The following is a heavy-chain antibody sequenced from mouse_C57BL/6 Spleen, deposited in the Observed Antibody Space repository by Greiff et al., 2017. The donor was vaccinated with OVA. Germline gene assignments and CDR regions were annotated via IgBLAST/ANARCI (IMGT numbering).Heavy chain of an antibody. Sequence: EVMLVESGGGLVKPGGSLKLSCAASGFTFSSYAMSWVRQTPEKRLEWVATISDGGSYTYYPDNVKGRFTISRDNAKNNLYLQMSHLKSEDTAMYYCARAALYYGSSPWFAYWGQGTLVTVSA. CDR3: ARAALYYGSSPWFAY. CDR1: GFTFSSYA. J-gene: IGHJ3*01. V-gene: IGHV5-4*03. D-gene: IGHD1-1*01. CDR2: ISDGGSYT.